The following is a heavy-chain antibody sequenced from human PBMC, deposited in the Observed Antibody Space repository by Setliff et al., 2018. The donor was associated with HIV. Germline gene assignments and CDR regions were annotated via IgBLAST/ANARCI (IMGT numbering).Heavy chain of an antibody. J-gene: IGHJ3*02. CDR3: TRGHKNCDI. V-gene: IGHV3-49*04. CDR2: IRSKAYGGTT. CDR1: EFTFGDFA. D-gene: IGHD1-1*01. Sequence: AGGSLRLSCAASEFTFGDFAMSWVRQAPGKGLEWVGFIRSKAYGGTTEYAASVKGRFTISRDDSKSIAYLQMNSLKTEDTAVYYCTRGHKNCDIWGQGTMVTVSS.